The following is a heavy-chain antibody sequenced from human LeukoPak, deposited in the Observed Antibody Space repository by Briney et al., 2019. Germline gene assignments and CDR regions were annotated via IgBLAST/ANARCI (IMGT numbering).Heavy chain of an antibody. CDR3: ARDLAVLGYFHFDY. CDR1: GDSITSYY. Sequence: SETLSLTCTVSGDSITSYYWSWVRQPPGKGLEWIGYIYYTGSTNYNPSLKSRVTLSVDTSKNQFSLKLSSVTAADTAVYYCARDLAVLGYFHFDYWGQGTLVTVSS. CDR2: IYYTGST. J-gene: IGHJ4*02. D-gene: IGHD3-22*01. V-gene: IGHV4-59*12.